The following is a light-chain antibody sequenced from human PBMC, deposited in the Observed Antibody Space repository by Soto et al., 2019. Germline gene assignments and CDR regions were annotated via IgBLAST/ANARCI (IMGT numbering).Light chain of an antibody. CDR3: QQYGSFWT. J-gene: IGKJ1*01. CDR2: GAS. Sequence: EIVLTQSPGTLSSSPGERATLSCRASQSVTSNYLAWYQQKPGQAPRLLIYGASSRATGIPDRFSGSGSGTDFTLTISRLEPEDFAVYYCQQYGSFWTFGQGTKVDIK. CDR1: QSVTSNY. V-gene: IGKV3-20*01.